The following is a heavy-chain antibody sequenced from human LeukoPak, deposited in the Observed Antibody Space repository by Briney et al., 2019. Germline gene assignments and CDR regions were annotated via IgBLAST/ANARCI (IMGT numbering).Heavy chain of an antibody. V-gene: IGHV3-21*04. CDR3: ARDDYYDSSGNSNPH. CDR2: ISSSSSYV. J-gene: IGHJ4*02. Sequence: PGGSLRLSCAASGFTFSSYSMNWVRQAPGKGLEWVSSISSSSSYVYYADSVKGRFTISRDNAKNSLYLQMNSLRAEDTAVYYCARDDYYDSSGNSNPHWGQGTLVTVSS. CDR1: GFTFSSYS. D-gene: IGHD3-22*01.